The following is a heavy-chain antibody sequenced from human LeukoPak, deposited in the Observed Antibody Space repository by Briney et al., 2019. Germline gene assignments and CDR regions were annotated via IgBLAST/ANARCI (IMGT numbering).Heavy chain of an antibody. CDR2: ISGSGGST. V-gene: IGHV3-23*01. J-gene: IGHJ5*02. D-gene: IGHD2-2*01. CDR1: GFTFSSYA. Sequence: GGSLRLSCAASGFTFSSYAMSWVRQAPGKGLEWVSAISGSGGSTYYADSVKGRFTISRDNSKNTLYLRMNSLRAEDTAVYYCAKGLYCSSTSCPKAYNWFDPWGQGTLVTVSS. CDR3: AKGLYCSSTSCPKAYNWFDP.